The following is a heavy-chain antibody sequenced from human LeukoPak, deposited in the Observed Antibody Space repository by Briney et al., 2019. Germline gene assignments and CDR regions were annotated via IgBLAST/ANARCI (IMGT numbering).Heavy chain of an antibody. CDR3: AREGRENIAIGVD. V-gene: IGHV4-38-2*02. CDR1: GYSISNGYY. J-gene: IGHJ4*02. D-gene: IGHD3-16*02. Sequence: SETLSLTCTVSGYSISNGYYWGWFRRTPGRGLECIASVSHSGSPYYNPSLKSRVTISDDLSKTLYPLTLRSVTAADAAVYYCAREGRENIAIGVDWGQGVLVTVSS. CDR2: VSHSGSP.